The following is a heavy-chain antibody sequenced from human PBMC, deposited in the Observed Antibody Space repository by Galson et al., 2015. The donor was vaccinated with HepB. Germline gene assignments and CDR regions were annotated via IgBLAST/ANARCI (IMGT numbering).Heavy chain of an antibody. CDR1: GFTFSSYA. CDR2: ISSNGGST. V-gene: IGHV3-64*01. CDR3: ARVRSMVRDDAVDI. Sequence: SLRLSCAASGFTFSSYAMHWVRQAPGKGLEYVSAISSNGGSTYYANSVKGRFTISRDNSKNTLYPQMGSLRAEGMAVYYCARVRSMVRDDAVDIWGQGTMVTVSS. D-gene: IGHD3-10*01. J-gene: IGHJ3*02.